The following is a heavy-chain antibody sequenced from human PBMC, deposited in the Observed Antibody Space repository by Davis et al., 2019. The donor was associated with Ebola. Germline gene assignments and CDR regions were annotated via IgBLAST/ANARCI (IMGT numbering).Heavy chain of an antibody. CDR1: GFTFTSSA. CDR3: AAYKGGARTKWLAFDY. CDR2: IVVGSGNI. D-gene: IGHD6-19*01. J-gene: IGHJ4*02. V-gene: IGHV1-58*02. Sequence: SVKVSCKASGFTFTSSAMQWVRQARGRRLEWIGWIVVGSGNINYAQKFQERVTITRDMSTSTAYMELSSLRSEDTAVYYCAAYKGGARTKWLAFDYWGQGTLVTVSS.